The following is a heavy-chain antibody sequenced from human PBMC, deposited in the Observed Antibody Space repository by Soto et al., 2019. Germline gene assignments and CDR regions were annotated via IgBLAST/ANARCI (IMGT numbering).Heavy chain of an antibody. CDR2: IIPILGIA. D-gene: IGHD7-27*01. V-gene: IGHV1-69*02. CDR1: GGPFSRYT. CDR3: ARVEETGDWLFFDY. Sequence: ASVKVSCKGSGGPFSRYTISWVRQAPGQGLEWMGRIIPILGIANYAQKFQGRVTITADKSTSTAYMELSSLRSEDTAVYYCARVEETGDWLFFDYWAQGTLVTVSS. J-gene: IGHJ4*02.